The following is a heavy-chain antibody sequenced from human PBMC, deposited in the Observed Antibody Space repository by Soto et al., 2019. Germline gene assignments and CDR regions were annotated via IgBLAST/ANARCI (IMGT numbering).Heavy chain of an antibody. D-gene: IGHD3-10*01. CDR1: GRTFSSYA. CDR3: ARDPGTMVRGVIKGGYYYGMDV. CDR2: IIPIFGTA. V-gene: IGHV1-69*13. J-gene: IGHJ6*04. Sequence: SLKVSCKASGRTFSSYAISWVRQAPGQGLEWMGGIIPIFGTANYAQKFQGRVTITADESTSTAYMELSSLRSEDTAVYYCARDPGTMVRGVIKGGYYYGMDVWGKGTTVTVSS.